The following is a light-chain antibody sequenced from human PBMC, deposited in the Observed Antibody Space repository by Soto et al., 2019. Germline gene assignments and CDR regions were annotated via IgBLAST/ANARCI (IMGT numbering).Light chain of an antibody. CDR3: QQYNSYPQT. J-gene: IGKJ4*01. CDR2: KAS. CDR1: QTISNY. Sequence: DIQMTQSPSSLFASIGDRVTITCRASQTISNYLNWYRQKPGKAPKLLIYKASSLESGVPSRFSGSGSGTEFTLTISSLQSDDFATYYCQQYNSYPQTFGGGTKVDIK. V-gene: IGKV1-5*03.